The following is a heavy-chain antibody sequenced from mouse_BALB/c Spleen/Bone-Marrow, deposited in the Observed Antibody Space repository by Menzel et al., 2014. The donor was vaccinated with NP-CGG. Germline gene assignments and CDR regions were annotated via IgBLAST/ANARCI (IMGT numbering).Heavy chain of an antibody. D-gene: IGHD1-2*01. CDR1: GFDFSRYW. V-gene: IGHV4-1*02. J-gene: IGHJ3*01. CDR3: AKNYYYGYVAY. Sequence: EVKVEESGGGLVQPGGSLKLSCAASGFDFSRYWMTWVRQAPGKGLEWIGEINPASSTINYTPSLKDKFIISRDSAKNTLYLQMSKVRSEDTALYYCAKNYYYGYVAYWGQGTLVTVSA. CDR2: INPASSTI.